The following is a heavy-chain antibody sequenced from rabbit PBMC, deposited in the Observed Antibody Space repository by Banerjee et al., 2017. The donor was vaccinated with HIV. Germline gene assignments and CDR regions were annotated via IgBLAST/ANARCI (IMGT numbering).Heavy chain of an antibody. D-gene: IGHD2-1*01. CDR3: ARGYGGYGDTISDFNL. CDR2: IAGGSGST. J-gene: IGHJ4*01. V-gene: IGHV1S45*01. CDR1: GFSFSSSYW. Sequence: QQQLEESGGDLVKPEGSLTLTCTASGFSFSSSYWICWVRQAPGKGLEWIACIAGGSGSTYYASWAKGRFTISKTSSTTVTLQMTSLTAADTATYFCARGYGGYGDTISDFNLWGPGTLVTVS.